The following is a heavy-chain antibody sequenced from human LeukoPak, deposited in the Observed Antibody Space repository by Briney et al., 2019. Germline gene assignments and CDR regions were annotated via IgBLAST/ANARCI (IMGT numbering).Heavy chain of an antibody. D-gene: IGHD2-21*01. CDR1: GYSISSGYY. J-gene: IGHJ4*02. Sequence: SETLSLTCAVSGYSISSGYYWGWIRQPPGKGLEWIGSIYHSGSTYYNPSLKSRVTISVDTSKNQFSLKLSSVTAADTAEYYCARHLKYCGGDCYLWWGQGTLVTVSS. V-gene: IGHV4-38-2*01. CDR3: ARHLKYCGGDCYLW. CDR2: IYHSGST.